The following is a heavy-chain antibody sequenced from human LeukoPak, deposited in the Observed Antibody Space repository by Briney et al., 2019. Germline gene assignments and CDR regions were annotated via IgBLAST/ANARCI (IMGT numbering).Heavy chain of an antibody. D-gene: IGHD5-18*01. CDR2: KYYSGST. Sequence: PAETLSLTCDVSGVSINTCCYYWTWIRQPPGKGLEWIGYKYYSGSTRYNSSLRSRLTISLDTSKNQFSLRLTSVTAADTAVYYCARGRSYGFDFDSWGPGTLVIVSS. V-gene: IGHV4-61*01. CDR3: ARGRSYGFDFDS. CDR1: GVSINTCCYY. J-gene: IGHJ4*02.